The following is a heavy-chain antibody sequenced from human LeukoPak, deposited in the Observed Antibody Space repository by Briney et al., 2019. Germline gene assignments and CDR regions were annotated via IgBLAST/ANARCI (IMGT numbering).Heavy chain of an antibody. CDR1: GYTFTSYG. CDR3: AKDRKGTGWLGFYYMDV. D-gene: IGHD6-19*01. V-gene: IGHV1-18*01. CDR2: ISAYNGNT. J-gene: IGHJ6*03. Sequence: ASVKVSCKASGYTFTSYGISWVRQAPGQGLEWMGWISAYNGNTNYAQKLQGRVTMTTDTSTSTAYMELRSLRSDDTAVYYCAKDRKGTGWLGFYYMDVWGKGTTVTISS.